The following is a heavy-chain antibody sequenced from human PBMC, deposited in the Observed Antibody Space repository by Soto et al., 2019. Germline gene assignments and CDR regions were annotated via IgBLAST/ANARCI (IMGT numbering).Heavy chain of an antibody. Sequence: QVQLVESGGGVVQPGRSLRLPCAASGFTFSSYAMHWVRQAPGKGLEWVAVISYDGSNKYYADSVKGRFTISRDNSKNTLYLQMNSLRAEDTAVYYCARDGEGYASWGQGTLVTVSS. CDR2: ISYDGSNK. CDR1: GFTFSSYA. J-gene: IGHJ4*02. CDR3: ARDGEGYAS. V-gene: IGHV3-30-3*01. D-gene: IGHD5-12*01.